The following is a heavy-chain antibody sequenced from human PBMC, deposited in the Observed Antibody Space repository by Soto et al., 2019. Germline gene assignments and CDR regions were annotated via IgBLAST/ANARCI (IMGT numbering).Heavy chain of an antibody. CDR1: GFSLNTHAVG. D-gene: IGHD6-19*01. V-gene: IGHV2-5*02. CDR2: LYWDDDK. CDR3: AHRRVRDSSGEDFDS. J-gene: IGHJ4*02. Sequence: QITLKESGPTLVKPTQTLTLPCPFSGFSLNTHAVGVGWIRKPTGKALEWLALLYWDDDKRYSPSLKRMLTITTDTPKYQGFLTMTNMVAVDTDTYSCAHRRVRDSSGEDFDSWVKGTLVTVSS.